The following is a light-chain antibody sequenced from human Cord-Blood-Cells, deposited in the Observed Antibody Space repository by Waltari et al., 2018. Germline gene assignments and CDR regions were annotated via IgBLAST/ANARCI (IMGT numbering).Light chain of an antibody. CDR1: SRDVGGFNL. V-gene: IGLV2-23*01. CDR2: EGS. CDR3: CSYAGSSTLV. J-gene: IGLJ3*02. Sequence: QSALTQPASVSGSPGRSITIPCTGTSRDVGGFNLVSWYQQHPGKAPKLMIYEGSKRPSGVSNRFSGSKSGNTASLTISGLQAEDEADYYCCSYAGSSTLVFGGGTKLTVL.